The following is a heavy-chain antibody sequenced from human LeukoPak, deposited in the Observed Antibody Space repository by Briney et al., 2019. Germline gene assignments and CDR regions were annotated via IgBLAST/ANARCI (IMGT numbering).Heavy chain of an antibody. Sequence: GRSLRLSCAASGFTFSSYALHWVRQAPGKGLEWVAVISYDGTNKYYADSVKGRFTISRDNAKNSLYLQMNSLRDGDTAVYYCARASFQRWLQLGGDWGQGALVTVSS. CDR3: ARASFQRWLQLGGD. J-gene: IGHJ4*02. D-gene: IGHD5-24*01. CDR2: ISYDGTNK. CDR1: GFTFSSYA. V-gene: IGHV3-30-3*01.